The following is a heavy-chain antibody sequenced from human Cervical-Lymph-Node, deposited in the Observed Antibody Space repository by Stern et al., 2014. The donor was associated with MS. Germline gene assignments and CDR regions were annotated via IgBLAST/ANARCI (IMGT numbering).Heavy chain of an antibody. J-gene: IGHJ3*02. CDR2: IGLRDDT. D-gene: IGHD1-26*01. CDR3: ARATTVHAFDI. V-gene: IGHV3-13*01. Sequence: EVQLVESGGRLVQPGGSLRLSCAASGFTFSNYDMHWVRQVTGKGLEWVSVIGLRDDTHYAGSVKGRFTISRENAKNSLYLQMDSLRDGDTAIYYCARATTVHAFDIWGRGTLVTVSS. CDR1: GFTFSNYD.